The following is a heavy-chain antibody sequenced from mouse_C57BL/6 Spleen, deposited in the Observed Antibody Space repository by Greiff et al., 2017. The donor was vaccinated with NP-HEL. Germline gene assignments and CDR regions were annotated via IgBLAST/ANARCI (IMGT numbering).Heavy chain of an antibody. CDR2: IYPGDGDT. V-gene: IGHV1-82*01. J-gene: IGHJ1*03. CDR3: ARERNYGSSYGYFDV. CDR1: GYAFSSSW. Sequence: VQRVESGPELVKPGASVKISCKASGYAFSSSWMNWVKQRPGKGLEWIGRIYPGDGDTNYNGKFKGKATLTADKSSSTAYMQLSSLTSEDSAVYFCARERNYGSSYGYFDVWGTGTTVTVSS. D-gene: IGHD1-1*01.